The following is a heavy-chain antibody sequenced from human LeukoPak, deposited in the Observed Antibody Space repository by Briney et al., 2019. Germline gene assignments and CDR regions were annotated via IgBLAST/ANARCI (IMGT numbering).Heavy chain of an antibody. V-gene: IGHV3-49*04. CDR1: GFTFGEYA. Sequence: GGSLRLSCTASGFTFGEYAMSWVRQAPGKGLEWVGFIRSKAYGGTTEYAASVKGRFTISRDDSKSIAYLQMNSLKTEDTAVYYCTRSPSGWYNYWGQGTLVTVSS. D-gene: IGHD6-19*01. CDR3: TRSPSGWYNY. CDR2: IRSKAYGGTT. J-gene: IGHJ4*02.